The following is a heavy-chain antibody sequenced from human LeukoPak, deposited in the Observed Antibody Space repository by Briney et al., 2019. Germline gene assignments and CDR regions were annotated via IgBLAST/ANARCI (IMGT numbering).Heavy chain of an antibody. CDR2: ISYDGSNK. Sequence: PGRSLRLSCAASGFTFSSYGMHWVRQAPGKGLEWVAVISYDGSNKYYADSVKGRFTISRDNSKNTLYLQMNSLRAEDTAVYYCTKDRDTVTNARVYYYYGMDVWGQGTTVTVSS. V-gene: IGHV3-30*18. D-gene: IGHD4-17*01. CDR1: GFTFSSYG. CDR3: TKDRDTVTNARVYYYYGMDV. J-gene: IGHJ6*02.